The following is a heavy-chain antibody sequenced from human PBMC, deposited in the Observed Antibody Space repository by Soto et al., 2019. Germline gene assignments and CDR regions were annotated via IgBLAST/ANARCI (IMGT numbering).Heavy chain of an antibody. J-gene: IGHJ4*02. Sequence: VKVSCKASGYTFTSYAMHWVLQAPGQRLEWMGWINAGNGNTKYSQKFQGRVTITRDTSASTAYMELSSLRSEDTAVYYCARGSHTNEKGSFDYWGQGTLVTVSS. V-gene: IGHV1-3*01. CDR3: ARGSHTNEKGSFDY. CDR1: GYTFTSYA. D-gene: IGHD1-1*01. CDR2: INAGNGNT.